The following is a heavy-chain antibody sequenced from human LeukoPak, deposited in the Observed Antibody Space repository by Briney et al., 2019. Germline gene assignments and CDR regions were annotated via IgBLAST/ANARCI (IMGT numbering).Heavy chain of an antibody. CDR1: GFTFSSYA. Sequence: RGSLRLSCVASGFTFSSYAMHWVRQAPGKGLEWVAFISHDGTNKYCADSVKGRFTISRDNSKNTLYLQMNSLRAEDTAVYYCARERYFDYWGQGTLVTVSS. CDR3: ARERYFDY. V-gene: IGHV3-30-3*01. CDR2: ISHDGTNK. J-gene: IGHJ4*02.